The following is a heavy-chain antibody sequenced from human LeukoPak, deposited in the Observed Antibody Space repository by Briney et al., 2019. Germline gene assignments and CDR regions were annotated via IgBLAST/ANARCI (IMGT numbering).Heavy chain of an antibody. Sequence: PGGSLRLSCAASGFTFSDYWMHWVRQAPGMGLEWVSHVDTDGTNTNYADSVKGRFTISRDSAKNTLFLQINSLRAEDTAVYYCARTGGWLSNFDFWGQGSLVTVSS. V-gene: IGHV3-74*01. D-gene: IGHD5-24*01. J-gene: IGHJ4*02. CDR1: GFTFSDYW. CDR3: ARTGGWLSNFDF. CDR2: VDTDGTNT.